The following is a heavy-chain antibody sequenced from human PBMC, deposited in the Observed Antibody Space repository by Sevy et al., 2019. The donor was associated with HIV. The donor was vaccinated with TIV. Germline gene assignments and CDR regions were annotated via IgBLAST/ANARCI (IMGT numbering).Heavy chain of an antibody. Sequence: GGSLRLSCAASGFTFSSYSMNWVRQAPGKGLEWVSYISSSSSTIYYAYSVKGRFTISRDNAKNSLYLQMNSLRAEDTAVYYCARLNGVAAAGTDYYYGMDVWGQGTTVTVSS. CDR1: GFTFSSYS. J-gene: IGHJ6*02. D-gene: IGHD6-13*01. CDR3: ARLNGVAAAGTDYYYGMDV. CDR2: ISSSSSTI. V-gene: IGHV3-48*01.